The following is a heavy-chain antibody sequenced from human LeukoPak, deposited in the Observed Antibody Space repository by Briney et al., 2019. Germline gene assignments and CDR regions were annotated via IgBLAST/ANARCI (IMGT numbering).Heavy chain of an antibody. V-gene: IGHV3-66*02. CDR2: IYSGGST. CDR3: ARHRVDKYYDILTGYYPY. J-gene: IGHJ4*02. Sequence: QAGGSLRLSCAASGFTVSSNYMSWVRQAPGKGLEWVSVIYSGGSTYYAGSVKGRFTISRDNSKNTLYLQMNSLRAEDTAVYYCARHRVDKYYDILTGYYPYWGQGTLVTVSS. D-gene: IGHD3-9*01. CDR1: GFTVSSNY.